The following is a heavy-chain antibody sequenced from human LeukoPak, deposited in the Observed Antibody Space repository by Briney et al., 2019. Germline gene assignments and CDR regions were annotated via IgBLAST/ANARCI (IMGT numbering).Heavy chain of an antibody. CDR3: AKDRGYSGYGYLDY. D-gene: IGHD5-12*01. CDR1: GFTSSSFA. Sequence: GGSQRLSCAASGFTSSSFATSWVRHAPGEGLEWVSTIRGSRGLQYYAVSVTGRFPISRDNSKNTLYRQMNSLRSEDRAVYYCAKDRGYSGYGYLDYWGQGTLVTVSP. CDR2: IRGSRGLQ. J-gene: IGHJ4*02. V-gene: IGHV3-23*01.